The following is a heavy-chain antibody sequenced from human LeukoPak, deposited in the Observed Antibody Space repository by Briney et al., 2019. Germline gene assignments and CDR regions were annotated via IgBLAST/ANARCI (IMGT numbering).Heavy chain of an antibody. Sequence: GGSLRLSCAASGFTFSDYYMSWIRQAPGKGLQWVSYISSNGSTIYYADSVKGRFTISRDNAKNSLYLQMNSLRAEDTAVYYCASQAEVKAYYFDHWGQGTLVTVSS. V-gene: IGHV3-11*04. D-gene: IGHD4-23*01. CDR3: ASQAEVKAYYFDH. CDR2: ISSNGSTI. CDR1: GFTFSDYY. J-gene: IGHJ4*02.